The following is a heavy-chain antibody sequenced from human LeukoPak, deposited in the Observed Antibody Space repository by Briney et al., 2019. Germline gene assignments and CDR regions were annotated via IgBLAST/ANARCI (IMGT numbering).Heavy chain of an antibody. CDR2: MNPNSGNT. D-gene: IGHD3-9*01. CDR3: ASVNYDILTGYLYYYYGMDV. CDR1: GYTFTSYD. J-gene: IGHJ6*02. Sequence: ASVKVSCKASGYTFTSYDINWVRQATGQGLEWMGWMNPNSGNTGYAQKFQGRVTMTRNTSISTAYMELSSLRSEDTAVYYCASVNYDILTGYLYYYYGMDVWGQGTTVTVSS. V-gene: IGHV1-8*01.